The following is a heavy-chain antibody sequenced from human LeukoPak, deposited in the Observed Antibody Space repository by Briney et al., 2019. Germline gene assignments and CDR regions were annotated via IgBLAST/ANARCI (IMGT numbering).Heavy chain of an antibody. D-gene: IGHD4-17*01. Sequence: SVKVSCKASGGTFSSYAISWVRQAPGQGLEWMGGIIPIFGTANYAQKFQGRVTITADESTSTAYMELSSLRSEDTAVYYCARRVGPKTTVTTSVWFDPWGQGTLVTVSS. CDR3: ARRVGPKTTVTTSVWFDP. J-gene: IGHJ5*02. CDR1: GGTFSSYA. V-gene: IGHV1-69*13. CDR2: IIPIFGTA.